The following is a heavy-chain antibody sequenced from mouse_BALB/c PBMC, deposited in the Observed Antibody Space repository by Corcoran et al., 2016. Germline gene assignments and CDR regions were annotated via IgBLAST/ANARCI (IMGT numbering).Heavy chain of an antibody. CDR3: ANWDWYFDV. CDR1: GFNIKDYY. CDR2: IDPANGNT. D-gene: IGHD4-1*01. J-gene: IGHJ1*01. Sequence: EVQLQQSGAELVRPGALVKLSCKASGFNIKDYYMHWVKQRPEQGLEWIGWIDPANGNTKYDPKFQGKATITADTSSNTAYLQLSSLTSEDTAVYYCANWDWYFDVWGAGTTVTVSS. V-gene: IGHV14-1*02.